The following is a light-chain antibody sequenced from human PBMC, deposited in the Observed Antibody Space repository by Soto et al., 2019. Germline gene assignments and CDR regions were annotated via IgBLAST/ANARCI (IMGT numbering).Light chain of an antibody. CDR1: QSVSSN. CDR3: QQYYNFPPYT. CDR2: GAS. V-gene: IGKV3-15*01. J-gene: IGKJ2*01. Sequence: EIVMTQSPATLSVSPGERATLSCSASQSVSSNLAWYQQKPGQAPRLLIYGASTRATGIPARFSGSGSGTKVTLTTSSLQSEDFAAYYCQQYYNFPPYTFGQGTKLEIK.